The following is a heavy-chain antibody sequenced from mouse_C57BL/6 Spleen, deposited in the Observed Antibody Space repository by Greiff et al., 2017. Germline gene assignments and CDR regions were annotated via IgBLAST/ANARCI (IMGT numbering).Heavy chain of an antibody. Sequence: EVKVVESGEGLVKPGGSLKLSCAASGFTFSSYAMSWVRQTPEKRLEWVAYISSGGDYIYYADTVKGRFTISRDNARNTLYLQMSSLKSEDTAMYYCTRVGYSNFYAMDYWGQGTSVTVSS. J-gene: IGHJ4*01. CDR3: TRVGYSNFYAMDY. V-gene: IGHV5-9-1*02. CDR1: GFTFSSYA. CDR2: ISSGGDYI. D-gene: IGHD2-5*01.